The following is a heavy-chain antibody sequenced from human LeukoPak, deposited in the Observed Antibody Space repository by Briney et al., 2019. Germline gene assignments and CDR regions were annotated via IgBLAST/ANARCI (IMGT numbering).Heavy chain of an antibody. CDR1: GYTFTIYG. V-gene: IGHV1-18*01. CDR2: ISAYNGTT. CDR3: ARAIKEYYYDNSGCYYFDN. J-gene: IGHJ4*01. D-gene: IGHD3-22*01. Sequence: VASVKVSCKASGYTFTIYGISWVRQAPGQGFEWRGWISAYNGTTNYAQKFQGRVTMTTDKSTSTAYMELRSLRSDDTAVYYCARAIKEYYYDNSGCYYFDNWGQGTMVTVSS.